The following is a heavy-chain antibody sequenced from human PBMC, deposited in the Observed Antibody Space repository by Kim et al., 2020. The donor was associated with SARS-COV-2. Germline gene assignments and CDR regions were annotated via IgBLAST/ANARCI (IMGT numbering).Heavy chain of an antibody. J-gene: IGHJ4*02. CDR2: ISAYVGNT. D-gene: IGHD3-10*01. CDR1: GYTFTTYG. V-gene: IGHV1-18*01. Sequence: ASVKVSCKASGYTFTTYGISWVRQAPGQGLEWMGWISAYVGNTNYAQKLQGRVXXXXXXXXXTAXXELXSLRSXDTAXYSXXXEYXXGSGTXHFDYXXXGT. CDR3: XXEYXXGSGTXHFDY.